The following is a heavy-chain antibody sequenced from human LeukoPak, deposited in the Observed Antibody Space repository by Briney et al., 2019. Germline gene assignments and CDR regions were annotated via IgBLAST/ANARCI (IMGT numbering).Heavy chain of an antibody. CDR3: ARDRYYSSASCYGGDY. Sequence: GGSLRLSCVASGFTFSSYWMHWVRQAPGKGLVWVSRIGTDGSSTSYADSVKGRFTISRDNAKNTLYLQMNSLRAEDTAVYYCARDRYYSSASCYGGDYWGQGTLVTVSS. J-gene: IGHJ4*02. D-gene: IGHD2-2*01. CDR2: IGTDGSST. CDR1: GFTFSSYW. V-gene: IGHV3-74*01.